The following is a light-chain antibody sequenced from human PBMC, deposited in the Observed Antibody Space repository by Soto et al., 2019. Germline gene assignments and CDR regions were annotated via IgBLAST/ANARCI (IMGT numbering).Light chain of an antibody. CDR2: AAS. CDR1: RACGVY. J-gene: IGKJ4*01. V-gene: IGKV1-27*01. CDR3: QKYNSAPLT. Sequence: DIQVTQSPSSLSASIGDRDTNIRRAYRACGVYLVWFQQQPGKVPKLLIYAASALQSGVPSRFSGSGSGTDFTLTISSLQPEDIATYYCQKYNSAPLTFGGGTKVEI.